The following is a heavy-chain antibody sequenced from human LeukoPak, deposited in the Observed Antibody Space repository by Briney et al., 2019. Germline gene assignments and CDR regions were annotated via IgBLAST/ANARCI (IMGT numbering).Heavy chain of an antibody. CDR3: ARDSPTAGSGYPSRKINYPYYFDY. CDR1: GYTFINFG. V-gene: IGHV1-18*01. CDR2: ISTNSDET. D-gene: IGHD3-22*01. Sequence: ASLKVSCKASGYTFINFGISWVRQAPGQGLEWMGWISTNSDETNYAQKVQGRVTMTTDTSTQTVYMELRSLRSDDTAICFCARDSPTAGSGYPSRKINYPYYFDYWGQGTLLTVSS. J-gene: IGHJ4*02.